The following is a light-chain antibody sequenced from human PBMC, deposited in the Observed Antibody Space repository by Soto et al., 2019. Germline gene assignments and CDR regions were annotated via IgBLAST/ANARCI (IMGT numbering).Light chain of an antibody. V-gene: IGKV1-39*01. CDR2: AAS. CDR3: QQSYNTPWT. Sequence: DIQMTQSPSSLSASVGDRVTITCRASQSISSYLHWYQQKPGKAPKLLIYAASSLQSGVPSRFSGSGSGTDFTLTISNLQPEDFATYYCQQSYNTPWTFGQGTKVEIK. J-gene: IGKJ1*01. CDR1: QSISSY.